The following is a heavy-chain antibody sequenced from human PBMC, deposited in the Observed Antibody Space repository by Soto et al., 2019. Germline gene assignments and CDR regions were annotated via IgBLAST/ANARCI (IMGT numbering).Heavy chain of an antibody. J-gene: IGHJ4*02. Sequence: ASVKVSCKASGYTFTSYGISWVRQAHGQGLEWMGWISAYNGNTNYAQKLQGRVTMTTDTSTSTAYMELRSLRSDDTAVYYCARDRTYYYGSGTPILGYWGQGTLVTVSS. CDR1: GYTFTSYG. V-gene: IGHV1-18*01. CDR3: ARDRTYYYGSGTPILGY. CDR2: ISAYNGNT. D-gene: IGHD3-10*01.